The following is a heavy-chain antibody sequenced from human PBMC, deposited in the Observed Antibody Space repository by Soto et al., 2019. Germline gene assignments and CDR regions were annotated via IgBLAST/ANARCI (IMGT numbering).Heavy chain of an antibody. V-gene: IGHV3-33*01. J-gene: IGHJ3*02. CDR1: GCTFSDYF. D-gene: IGHD3-10*01. Sequence: PAGTLRLSCAVSGCTFSDYFRQWVRQAPGKGLEWVAIIWYDGSNRYYADSVKGRFTIFRDDSKNTVYLQMSSLRVEDTAVYYRARDDLDTSGHFLDIWGQGTMVTVSS. CDR3: ARDDLDTSGHFLDI. CDR2: IWYDGSNR.